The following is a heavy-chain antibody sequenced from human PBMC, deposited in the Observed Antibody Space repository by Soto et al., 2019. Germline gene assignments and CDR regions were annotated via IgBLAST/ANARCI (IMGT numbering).Heavy chain of an antibody. CDR1: GFTVSSNN. CDR2: IYSGGTT. Sequence: EVQLVESGGGLIQPGGSLRLSCAGSGFTVSSNNMSWVRQAPGKGLEWVSIIYSGGTTYYADSVKGRFTISRDNSKNTLYLQMNSLRAEDTAVYYCARDRRDGYNYLDYWGQGTLVTVSS. J-gene: IGHJ4*02. CDR3: ARDRRDGYNYLDY. D-gene: IGHD5-12*01. V-gene: IGHV3-53*01.